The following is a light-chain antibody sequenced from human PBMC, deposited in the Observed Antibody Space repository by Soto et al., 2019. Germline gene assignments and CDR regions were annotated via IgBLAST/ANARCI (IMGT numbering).Light chain of an antibody. J-gene: IGKJ1*01. CDR3: QQRLNWPRT. CDR2: DVS. V-gene: IGKV3-11*01. CDR1: QSVSSY. Sequence: EIVLTQSPATLSLSPGERATLSCRASQSVSSYLAWYQQEPGQAPRLLILDVSNRATGIPDRFSGSGSGTDFTLTISSLEPEDFAVYYCQQRLNWPRTFGQGTKVEIK.